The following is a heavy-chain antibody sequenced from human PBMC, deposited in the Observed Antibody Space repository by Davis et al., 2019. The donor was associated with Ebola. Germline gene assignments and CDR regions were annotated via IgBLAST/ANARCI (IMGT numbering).Heavy chain of an antibody. CDR2: IWYDGSNK. CDR1: GFTFSGYG. V-gene: IGHV3-33*01. J-gene: IGHJ2*01. CDR3: ARSTTVTTQDYWYFDL. Sequence: GESLKISCAASGFTFSGYGMHWVRQAPGKGLEWVAVIWYDGSNKYYGDSVKGRFTISRHNSKNTLYLQMNSLRAEDTAVYYCARSTTVTTQDYWYFDLWGRGTLVTVSS. D-gene: IGHD4-17*01.